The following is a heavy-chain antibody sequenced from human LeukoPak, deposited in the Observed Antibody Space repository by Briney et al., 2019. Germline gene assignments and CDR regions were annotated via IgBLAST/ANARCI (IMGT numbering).Heavy chain of an antibody. J-gene: IGHJ6*04. D-gene: IGHD3-9*01. V-gene: IGHV1-69*13. CDR3: ATPDRDSLTGYYNNYYYYGMDV. Sequence: ASVKVSCKASGGTFSSYAISWVRQAPGQGLEWMGGIIPIFGTANYAQKFQGRVTITADESTSTAYMELSSLRSEDTAVYYCATPDRDSLTGYYNNYYYYGMDVWGKGTTVTVSS. CDR1: GGTFSSYA. CDR2: IIPIFGTA.